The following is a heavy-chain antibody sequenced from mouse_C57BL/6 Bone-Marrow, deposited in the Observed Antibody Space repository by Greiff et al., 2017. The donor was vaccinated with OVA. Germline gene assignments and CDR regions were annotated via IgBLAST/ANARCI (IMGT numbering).Heavy chain of an antibody. Sequence: QVQLQQPGAELVKPGASVKLSCKASGYTFTSYWMQWVKQRPGQGLEWIGELDPSDSYTNYNQKFKGKATLTVATSSSTAYMQLSSLTSEDSAVYYCAREGYYGSYYFDYWGQGTTLTVSS. D-gene: IGHD1-2*01. J-gene: IGHJ2*01. CDR1: GYTFTSYW. V-gene: IGHV1-50*01. CDR3: AREGYYGSYYFDY. CDR2: LDPSDSYT.